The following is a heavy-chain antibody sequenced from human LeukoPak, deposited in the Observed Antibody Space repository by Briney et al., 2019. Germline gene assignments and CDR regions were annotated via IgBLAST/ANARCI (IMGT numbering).Heavy chain of an antibody. D-gene: IGHD3-22*01. Sequence: GASVKVSCKASGYTFTSYAMHWVRQAPGQRLEWMGWINAGNGNTKYSQKFQGRVTMTTDTSTSTAYMELRSLRSDDTAVYYCARVLGYYYDSSGYYGGYYFDYWGQGTLVTVSS. CDR1: GYTFTSYA. CDR3: ARVLGYYYDSSGYYGGYYFDY. V-gene: IGHV1-3*01. J-gene: IGHJ4*02. CDR2: INAGNGNT.